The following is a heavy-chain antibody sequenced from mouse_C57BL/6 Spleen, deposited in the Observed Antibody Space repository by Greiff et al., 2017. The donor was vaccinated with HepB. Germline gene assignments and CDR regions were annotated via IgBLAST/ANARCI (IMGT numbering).Heavy chain of an antibody. J-gene: IGHJ4*01. Sequence: QVQLQQSGAELARPGASVKLSCKASGYTFTSYGISWVKQRTGQGLEWIGEIYPRSGNTYYNEKFKGKATLTADKSSSTAYMELRSLTSADSAVYFCARFSPYYAMDYWGQGTSVTVSS. CDR3: ARFSPYYAMDY. D-gene: IGHD6-1*01. CDR1: GYTFTSYG. V-gene: IGHV1-81*01. CDR2: IYPRSGNT.